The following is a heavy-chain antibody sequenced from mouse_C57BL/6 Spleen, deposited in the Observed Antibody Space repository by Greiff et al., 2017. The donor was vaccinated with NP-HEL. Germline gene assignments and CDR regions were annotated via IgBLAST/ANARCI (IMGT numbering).Heavy chain of an antibody. CDR1: GYTFTSYW. D-gene: IGHD2-4*01. Sequence: VQLQQSGAELVKPGASVKLSCKASGYTFTSYWMHWVKQRPGQGLEWIGYISPCAGYTKYNQTFTDKATLTADKSSSTAYMQLSSLTYDASAVYYCARGDYDVSYFDYWGQGTTLTVSA. CDR2: ISPCAGYT. CDR3: ARGDYDVSYFDY. V-gene: IGHV1-7*01. J-gene: IGHJ2*01.